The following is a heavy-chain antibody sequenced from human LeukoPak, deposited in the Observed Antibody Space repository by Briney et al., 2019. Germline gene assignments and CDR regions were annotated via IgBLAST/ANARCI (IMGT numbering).Heavy chain of an antibody. CDR3: ARVVDAGYDAFDI. D-gene: IGHD3-9*01. Sequence: SETLSLTCTVAGGSISSYYWSWIRQPPGKGLEWSGYIYYSGSTNYNPSLKSRVTISVDTSKNQFSLKLSSVTAADTAVYYCARVVDAGYDAFDIWGQGTMVTVSS. CDR2: IYYSGST. J-gene: IGHJ3*02. CDR1: GGSISSYY. V-gene: IGHV4-59*01.